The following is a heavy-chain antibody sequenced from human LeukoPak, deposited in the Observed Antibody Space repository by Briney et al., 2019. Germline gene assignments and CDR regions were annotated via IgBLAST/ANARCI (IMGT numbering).Heavy chain of an antibody. J-gene: IGHJ4*02. CDR2: ISSSSSYI. CDR3: ARDPYSSGWYPLY. CDR1: GFTFSSYS. Sequence: PGGSLRLSCAASGFTFSSYSMNWVRQTPGKGLEWVSSISSSSSYIYYADSVKGRFTISRDNAKNSLYLQMNSLRAEDTAVYYCARDPYSSGWYPLYWGQGTLVTVSS. V-gene: IGHV3-21*01. D-gene: IGHD6-19*01.